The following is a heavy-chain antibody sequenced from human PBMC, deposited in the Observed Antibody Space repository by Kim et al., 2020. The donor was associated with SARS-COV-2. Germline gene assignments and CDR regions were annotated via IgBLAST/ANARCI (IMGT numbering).Heavy chain of an antibody. J-gene: IGHJ4*02. Sequence: EPGKGRFTLYRDNSKSTLYLQMNSLRAEDTAVYYCAKSAEYYYDSSGLNYWGQGTLVTVSS. D-gene: IGHD3-22*01. V-gene: IGHV3-23*03. CDR3: AKSAEYYYDSSGLNY.